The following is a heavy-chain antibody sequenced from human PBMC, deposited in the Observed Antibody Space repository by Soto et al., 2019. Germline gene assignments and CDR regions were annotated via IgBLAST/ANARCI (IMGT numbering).Heavy chain of an antibody. CDR1: GFTFSSYA. CDR3: AKTPRPYYYYYMDV. CDR2: ISGSGGST. Sequence: GGSLRLSCAASGFTFSSYAMSWVRQAPGKGLEWVSAISGSGGSTYYADSVKGRFTISRDNSKNTLYLQMNSLRAEDTAVYYCAKTPRPYYYYYMDVWGKGTTVTVSS. V-gene: IGHV3-23*01. J-gene: IGHJ6*03.